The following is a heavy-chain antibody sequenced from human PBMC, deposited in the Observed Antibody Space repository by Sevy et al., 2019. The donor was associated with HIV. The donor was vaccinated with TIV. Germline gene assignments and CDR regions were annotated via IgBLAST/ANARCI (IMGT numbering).Heavy chain of an antibody. CDR1: GFTFSDYY. V-gene: IGHV3-11*01. CDR3: ARGLRGRYYDILTGYQSEGDYFDY. D-gene: IGHD3-9*01. CDR2: ISSSGSTI. J-gene: IGHJ4*02. Sequence: GGSLRLSCAASGFTFSDYYMSWIRQAPGKGLEWVSYISSSGSTIYYADSVKGRFTISRDNAKNSLYLQMNSLRAEDTAVYYSARGLRGRYYDILTGYQSEGDYFDYWGQGTLVTVSS.